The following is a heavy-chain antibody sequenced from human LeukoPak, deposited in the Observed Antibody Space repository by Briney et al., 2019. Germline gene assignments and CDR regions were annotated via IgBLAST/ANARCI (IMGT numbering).Heavy chain of an antibody. Sequence: ASVKVSCKASGYTFTSYYMHWVRQAPGQGLEGRGIINPSGGSTSYAQKFQGRVTMTRDTSTSTVYMELSSLRSEDTAVYYCARAVRDGYAPFDYWGQGTLVTVSS. CDR3: ARAVRDGYAPFDY. CDR1: GYTFTSYY. J-gene: IGHJ4*02. D-gene: IGHD5-12*01. CDR2: INPSGGST. V-gene: IGHV1-46*01.